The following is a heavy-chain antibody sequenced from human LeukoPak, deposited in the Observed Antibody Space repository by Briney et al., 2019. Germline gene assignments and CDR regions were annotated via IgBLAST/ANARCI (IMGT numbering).Heavy chain of an antibody. J-gene: IGHJ5*02. CDR2: ISSCNDYI. Sequence: GGSLRLSCPASGFTFSTTTMNWVRQAPGQGLEWVSSISSCNDYIYYADSVKGRFTISRDNAKNTLYLQMNSLRAEDTAVYYCVRIPNSAGFPNWFDPWGQGTLVTVSS. V-gene: IGHV3-21*01. D-gene: IGHD6-19*01. CDR1: GFTFSTTT. CDR3: VRIPNSAGFPNWFDP.